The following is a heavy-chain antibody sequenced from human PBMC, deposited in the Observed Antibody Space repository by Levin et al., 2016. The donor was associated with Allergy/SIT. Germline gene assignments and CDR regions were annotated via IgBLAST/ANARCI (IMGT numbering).Heavy chain of an antibody. J-gene: IGHJ4*02. CDR1: GGTFSSYA. V-gene: IGHV1-69*13. D-gene: IGHD2-15*01. CDR3: ASDVYCSGGSCHSSFDY. CDR2: IIPIFGTA. Sequence: SVKVSCKASGGTFSSYAISWVRQAPGQGLEWMGGIIPIFGTANYAQKFQGRVTITADESTSTAYMELSSLRSEDTAVYYCASDVYCSGGSCHSSFDYWGQGTLVTVSS.